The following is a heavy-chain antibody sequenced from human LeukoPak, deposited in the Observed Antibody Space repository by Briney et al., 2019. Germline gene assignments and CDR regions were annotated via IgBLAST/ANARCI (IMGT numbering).Heavy chain of an antibody. V-gene: IGHV4-59*01. D-gene: IGHD6-13*01. CDR3: ARVNLSSGSWYKEGNFDY. CDR2: IYYSGST. J-gene: IGHJ4*02. Sequence: SETLSLTCTVSGGSISSYYWSWIRQPPGKGLEWSGYIYYSGSTNYNPSLKSRVTISVDTSKNQFSLKLSSVTAADTAVYYCARVNLSSGSWYKEGNFDYWGQRTLVTVSS. CDR1: GGSISSYY.